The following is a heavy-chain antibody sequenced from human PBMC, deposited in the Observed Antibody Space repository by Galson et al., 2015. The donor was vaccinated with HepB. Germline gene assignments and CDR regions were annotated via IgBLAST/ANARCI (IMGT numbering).Heavy chain of an antibody. V-gene: IGHV1-46*01. CDR2: INPSGGST. Sequence: SVKVSCKASGYTFTSYYMHWVRQAPGQGLEWMGIINPSGGSTSYAQKFQGRVTMTRDTSTSTVYMELSSLRSEDTAVYYCARALGMVARRSQYYFDYWGQGTLVTVSS. J-gene: IGHJ4*02. D-gene: IGHD5-12*01. CDR1: GYTFTSYY. CDR3: ARALGMVARRSQYYFDY.